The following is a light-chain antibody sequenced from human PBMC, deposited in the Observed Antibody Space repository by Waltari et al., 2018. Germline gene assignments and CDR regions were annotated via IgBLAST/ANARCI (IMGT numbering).Light chain of an antibody. CDR3: AAWDDSLSGRV. Sequence: QSVLTQPPSASGTPGQRVTSSCSGSRSNIGSNYVYWYQQPPGTAPKLLIYRNNQRPSGVPDRFSGFKSGTSASLAISGLRSEDEADYYCAAWDDSLSGRVFGGGTKVTVL. J-gene: IGLJ3*02. V-gene: IGLV1-47*01. CDR2: RNN. CDR1: RSNIGSNY.